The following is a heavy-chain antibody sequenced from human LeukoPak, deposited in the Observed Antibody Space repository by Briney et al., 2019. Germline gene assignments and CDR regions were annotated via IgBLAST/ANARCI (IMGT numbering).Heavy chain of an antibody. CDR3: ARSTQAVAGTDYYYYMDV. J-gene: IGHJ6*03. D-gene: IGHD6-19*01. V-gene: IGHV7-4-1*02. CDR2: INTNTGNP. Sequence: GASVKVSCKASGYTFTGYYMHWVRQAPGQGLEWMGWINTNTGNPTYAQGFTGRFVFSLDTSVSTAYLQISSLKAEDTAVYYCARSTQAVAGTDYYYYMDVWGKGTTVTVSS. CDR1: GYTFTGYY.